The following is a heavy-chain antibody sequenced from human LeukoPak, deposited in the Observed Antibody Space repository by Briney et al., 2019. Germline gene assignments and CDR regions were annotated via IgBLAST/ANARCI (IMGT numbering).Heavy chain of an antibody. CDR1: GFTFSSYS. CDR2: ISSSSSYI. CDR3: AREYCSGGSCYSDAFDI. J-gene: IGHJ3*02. Sequence: GGSLRLSCAASGFTFSSYSMNWVRQAPGKGLEWVLSISSSSSYIYYADSVKGRFTISRDNAKNSLYLQMNSLRAEDTAVYYCAREYCSGGSCYSDAFDIWGQGTMVTVSS. V-gene: IGHV3-21*01. D-gene: IGHD2-15*01.